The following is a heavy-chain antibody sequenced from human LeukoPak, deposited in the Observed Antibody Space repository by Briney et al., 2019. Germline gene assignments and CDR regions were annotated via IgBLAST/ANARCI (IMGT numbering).Heavy chain of an antibody. CDR1: GGSISSYY. V-gene: IGHV4-59*01. CDR2: IYYSGST. Sequence: SETLSLTCTVSGGSISSYYWSWLRQPPGKGLDWIGHIYYSGSTNYNPSLKRRVPISVDTSKNQFSLKLSSVTAADTAVYYCAKRDWPYFFDYWGQGTPVTVSS. D-gene: IGHD3/OR15-3a*01. J-gene: IGHJ4*02. CDR3: AKRDWPYFFDY.